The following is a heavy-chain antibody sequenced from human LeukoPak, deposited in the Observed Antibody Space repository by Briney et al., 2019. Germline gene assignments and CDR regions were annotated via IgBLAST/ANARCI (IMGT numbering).Heavy chain of an antibody. CDR2: INHSGST. CDR1: GGSFSGYY. CDR3: ARGRVVTPNYFDY. V-gene: IGHV4-34*01. D-gene: IGHD3-10*01. J-gene: IGHJ4*02. Sequence: SETLSLTCAVYGGSFSGYYWSWIRQPPGKGLEWMGEINHSGSTNYNPSLKSRVTISVDTSKNQFSLKLSSVTAADTAVYYCARGRVVTPNYFDYWGQGTLVTVSS.